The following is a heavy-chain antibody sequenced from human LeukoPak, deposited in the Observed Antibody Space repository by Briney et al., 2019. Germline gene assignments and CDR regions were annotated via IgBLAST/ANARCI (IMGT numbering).Heavy chain of an antibody. V-gene: IGHV4-34*01. CDR1: GGSFSGYY. J-gene: IGHJ5*02. CDR2: INHSGST. Sequence: PSETLSLTCAVYGGSFSGYYWSWIRQPPGKGLEWIGEINHSGSTNYNPSLKSRVTISVDTSKNQFSLKLGSVTAADTAVYYCARGIGFDPWGQGTLVTVSS. D-gene: IGHD1-26*01. CDR3: ARGIGFDP.